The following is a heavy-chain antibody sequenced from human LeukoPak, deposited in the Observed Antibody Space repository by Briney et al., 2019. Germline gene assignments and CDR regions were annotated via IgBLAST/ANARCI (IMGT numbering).Heavy chain of an antibody. D-gene: IGHD3-10*01. V-gene: IGHV3-30*04. J-gene: IGHJ4*02. Sequence: PGGSLRLSCAASGFTFSSYTMHWVRQAPGKGLEWVAAISYDGSNKYYADSVKSRFTTSRDNSKNTLYLQMNSLRAEDTAVYYCARGSVGELLWFGEPMGPFDYWGQGTLVTVSS. CDR2: ISYDGSNK. CDR1: GFTFSSYT. CDR3: ARGSVGELLWFGEPMGPFDY.